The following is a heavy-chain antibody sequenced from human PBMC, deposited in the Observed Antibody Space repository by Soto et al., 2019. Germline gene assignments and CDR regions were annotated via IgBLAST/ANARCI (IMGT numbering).Heavy chain of an antibody. CDR3: ARQGGNVTSYYGMYV. Sequence: GESLKISCKGSGYSFTSYWIGWVRQMPGKGLEWMGIIYPGDSDTRYSPSFQGQVTISADKSISTAYLQWSSLKASDTAMYYCARQGGNVTSYYGMYVWGQGTTLTVSS. V-gene: IGHV5-51*01. J-gene: IGHJ6*02. CDR1: GYSFTSYW. CDR2: IYPGDSDT. D-gene: IGHD3-16*01.